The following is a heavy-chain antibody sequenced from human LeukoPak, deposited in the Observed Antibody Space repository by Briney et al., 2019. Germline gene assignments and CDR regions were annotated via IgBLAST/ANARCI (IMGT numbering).Heavy chain of an antibody. J-gene: IGHJ6*03. CDR1: GYTFTSYG. CDR2: ISAYNGNT. D-gene: IGHD3-3*01. V-gene: IGHV1-18*01. Sequence: ASVKVSCKASGYTFTSYGISWVRQAPGQGLEWMGGISAYNGNTNYAQKLQGRVTMTTDTSTSTAYMELRSLRSDDTAVYYCARVTNVLRFLEWSHRDYYYYYMDVWGKGTTVTVSS. CDR3: ARVTNVLRFLEWSHRDYYYYYMDV.